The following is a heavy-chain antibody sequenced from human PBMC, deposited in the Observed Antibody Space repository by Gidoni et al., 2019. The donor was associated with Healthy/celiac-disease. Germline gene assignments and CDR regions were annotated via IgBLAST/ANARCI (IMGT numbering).Heavy chain of an antibody. CDR2: ISYDGSNK. CDR3: AKDDSSWYSRAYYYYYGMDV. Sequence: QVQLVESGGGVVQPGRSLRLSFAASGFTFSSYGMHWVRQAPGKGLEWVAVISYDGSNKYYADSVKGRFTISRDNSKNTLYLQMNSLRAEDTAVYYCAKDDSSWYSRAYYYYYGMDVWGQGTTVTVSS. V-gene: IGHV3-30*18. J-gene: IGHJ6*02. CDR1: GFTFSSYG. D-gene: IGHD6-13*01.